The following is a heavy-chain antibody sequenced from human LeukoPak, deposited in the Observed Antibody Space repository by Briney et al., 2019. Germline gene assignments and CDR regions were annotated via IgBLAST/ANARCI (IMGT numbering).Heavy chain of an antibody. CDR3: ATEGRHCTNGVCYTNYFDY. V-gene: IGHV1-24*01. J-gene: IGHJ4*02. CDR1: GYTLTELS. Sequence: ASVKVSCKVSGYTLTELSMHWVRQAPGKGLEWMGGFDPEDGETIYAQKFQGRVTMTEDTSTDTAYMELSSLRSEDTAVYYCATEGRHCTNGVCYTNYFDYRGQGTLVTVSS. CDR2: FDPEDGET. D-gene: IGHD2-8*01.